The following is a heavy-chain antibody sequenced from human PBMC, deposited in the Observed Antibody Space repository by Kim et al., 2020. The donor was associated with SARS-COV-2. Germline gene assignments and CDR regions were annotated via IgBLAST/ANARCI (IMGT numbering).Heavy chain of an antibody. J-gene: IGHJ4*02. CDR3: AREIGYDYYDSSGFDY. Sequence: GGSLRLSCAASGFTFSSYAMHWVRQAPGKGLEWVAVISYDGSNKYYADSVKGRFTISRYNSKNTLYLQMNSLRAEDTAVYYCAREIGYDYYDSSGFDYWGQGTLVTVSS. CDR1: GFTFSSYA. D-gene: IGHD3-22*01. CDR2: ISYDGSNK. V-gene: IGHV3-30*04.